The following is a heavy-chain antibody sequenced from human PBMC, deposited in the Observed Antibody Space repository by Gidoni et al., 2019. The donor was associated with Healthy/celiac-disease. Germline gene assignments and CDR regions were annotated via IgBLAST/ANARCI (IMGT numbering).Heavy chain of an antibody. CDR1: GASLCSSNW. V-gene: IGHV4-4*02. J-gene: IGHJ4*02. D-gene: IGHD4-17*01. CDR2: IYHSGST. Sequence: QVQLQESGPGLVKPSGTLSLTCAVSGASLCSSNWWSWVRQPPGKGLEWIREIYHSGSTNYNPSLKSRVTISVDKSKNQFSLKLSSVTAADAAVYYCASAVTTDRFNYFDYWGQGTLVTVSS. CDR3: ASAVTTDRFNYFDY.